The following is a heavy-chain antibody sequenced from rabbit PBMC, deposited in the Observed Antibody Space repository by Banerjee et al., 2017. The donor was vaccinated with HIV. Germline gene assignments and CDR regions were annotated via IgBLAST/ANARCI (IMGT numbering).Heavy chain of an antibody. D-gene: IGHD4-1*01. Sequence: QSLEESGGDLVKPGASLTLTCTASGFSFSSSYWICWVRQAPGKGLEWIACIYAGSGITYYASWAKGRFTISKSSSTPVTLQMTSLTPADTATYFCARAYNSGWGGYFNLWGPGTLVTVS. V-gene: IGHV1S40*01. CDR3: ARAYNSGWGGYFNL. CDR1: GFSFSSSYW. CDR2: IYAGSGIT. J-gene: IGHJ4*01.